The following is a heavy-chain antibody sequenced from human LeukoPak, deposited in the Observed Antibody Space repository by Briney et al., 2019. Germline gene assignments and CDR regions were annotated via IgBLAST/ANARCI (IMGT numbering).Heavy chain of an antibody. D-gene: IGHD1-26*01. CDR3: ARDLIEVGATYYYYMDV. CDR1: GGSIGSSSYY. J-gene: IGHJ6*03. Sequence: SETLSLTCTVSGGSIGSSSYYWGWIRQPPGKGLEWIGSIYYSGSTYYNPSLKSRVTISVDTSKNQFSLKLSSVTAADTAVYYCARDLIEVGATYYYYMDVWGKGTTVTVSS. CDR2: IYYSGST. V-gene: IGHV4-39*07.